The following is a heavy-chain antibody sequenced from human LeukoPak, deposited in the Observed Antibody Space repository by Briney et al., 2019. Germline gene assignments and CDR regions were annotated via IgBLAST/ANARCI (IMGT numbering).Heavy chain of an antibody. CDR1: GESFSGNY. CDR3: ARGRSAYDYVWGKDRYSSYTDV. V-gene: IGHV4-34*01. Sequence: SETLSLTCDVSGESFSGNYWTWIRQPPGKGPEWIGDIIHGGSTNYNPSLMSRVTISLDMSKNQFSLKVTSVTAADTAVYYCARGRSAYDYVWGKDRYSSYTDVWGKGTTVSVSS. D-gene: IGHD3-16*02. J-gene: IGHJ6*03. CDR2: IIHGGST.